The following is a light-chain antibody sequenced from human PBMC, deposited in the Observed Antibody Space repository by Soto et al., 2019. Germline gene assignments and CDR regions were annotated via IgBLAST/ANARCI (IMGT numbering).Light chain of an antibody. V-gene: IGLV2-8*01. CDR3: SSYAGSNNYV. Sequence: QSALTQPPSASGSPGQSVTISCTGTSSDVGGYNYVSWYQQHPSKAPKLMIYEVSKRPSGVPDRFPGSKSGNTASLTVSGLQAEDEADYYCSSYAGSNNYVFGTGTKVTVL. J-gene: IGLJ1*01. CDR1: SSDVGGYNY. CDR2: EVS.